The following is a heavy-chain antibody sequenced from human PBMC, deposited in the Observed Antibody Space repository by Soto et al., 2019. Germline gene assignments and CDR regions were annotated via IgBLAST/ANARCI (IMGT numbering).Heavy chain of an antibody. D-gene: IGHD2-15*01. Sequence: QVQLVESGGGVVQPGRSLRLSCAASGFTFSSYGMHWVRQAPGKGLEWVAVIWYDGSNKYYAVSVKGRFTISRDNSKNTLYLQMNSLRAEDTAVYYCARDHRVVIDSWGQGTLVTVSS. V-gene: IGHV3-33*01. CDR2: IWYDGSNK. J-gene: IGHJ4*02. CDR1: GFTFSSYG. CDR3: ARDHRVVIDS.